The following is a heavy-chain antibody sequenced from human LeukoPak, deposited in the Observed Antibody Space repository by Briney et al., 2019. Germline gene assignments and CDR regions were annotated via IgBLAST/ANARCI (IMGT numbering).Heavy chain of an antibody. D-gene: IGHD3-10*01. CDR1: GFTFSSHG. CDR2: VSYDGRNR. Sequence: GRSLRLSCAASGFTFSSHGMHWVRQPPGKGLEWVAVVSYDGRNRYADSVKGRFTMSRDDSKNTLYLEMNSLRVADTAVYYCAKDVYDSGRTQYDHYYGMDAWGQGTTVTVSS. V-gene: IGHV3-30*18. CDR3: AKDVYDSGRTQYDHYYGMDA. J-gene: IGHJ6*02.